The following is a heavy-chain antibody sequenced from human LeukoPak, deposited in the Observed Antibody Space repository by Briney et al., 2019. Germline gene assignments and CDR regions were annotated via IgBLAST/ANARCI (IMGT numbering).Heavy chain of an antibody. CDR2: IKQDGREE. CDR3: ARDPYSSTWSYGMDV. CDR1: GFTFSSYW. V-gene: IGHV3-7*05. Sequence: PGGSLRLSCAASGFTFSSYWMSWVRQAPGKGLEWVANIKQDGREEVYVDSVKGRFTISRDNAKNSLFLQMNTLRAEDTAVYYCARDPYSSTWSYGMDVWGQGTTVTVSS. D-gene: IGHD6-6*01. J-gene: IGHJ6*01.